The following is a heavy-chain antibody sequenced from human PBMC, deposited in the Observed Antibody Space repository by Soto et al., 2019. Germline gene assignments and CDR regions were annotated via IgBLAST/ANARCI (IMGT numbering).Heavy chain of an antibody. D-gene: IGHD3-22*01. V-gene: IGHV3-30-3*01. CDR2: ISYGGSNK. CDR3: ATTPETGGYYHYFDY. J-gene: IGHJ4*02. CDR1: GFTFNYYA. Sequence: GGSLRLSCAASGFTFNYYAMHWVRQAPGKGLEWVALISYGGSNKYYADSVKGRFTISRDNSENTLYLQMNSLGVEDTAVYYCATTPETGGYYHYFDYWGRGTLVTVFS.